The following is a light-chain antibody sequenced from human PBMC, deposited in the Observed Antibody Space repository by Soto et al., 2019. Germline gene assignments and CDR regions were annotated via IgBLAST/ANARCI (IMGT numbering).Light chain of an antibody. CDR3: SSFTSTNTWV. J-gene: IGLJ3*02. V-gene: IGLV2-14*01. CDR1: SSDVGGHDY. Sequence: QSALTQVASVSGSPGQSITISCTATSSDVGGHDYVSWYLQHPGKAPKLLIYEAFNRPSGVSDRFSGSKSGSTASLTISGLQAEDEGDYCCSSFTSTNTWVFGGGTKLTVL. CDR2: EAF.